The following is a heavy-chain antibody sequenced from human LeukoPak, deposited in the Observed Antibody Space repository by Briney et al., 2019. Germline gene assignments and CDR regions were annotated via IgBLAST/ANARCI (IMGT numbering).Heavy chain of an antibody. CDR3: ARGAEYYYDSSGDAEYFQH. V-gene: IGHV1-18*01. Sequence: ASVKVSCKASGYTFTSYGISWVRQAPGQGLEWMGWISAYNGNTNYAQKLQRRVTMTTDTSTNTAYMQLRSLRSDDTAVYYCARGAEYYYDSSGDAEYFQHWGQGTLVTVSS. D-gene: IGHD3-22*01. CDR1: GYTFTSYG. CDR2: ISAYNGNT. J-gene: IGHJ1*01.